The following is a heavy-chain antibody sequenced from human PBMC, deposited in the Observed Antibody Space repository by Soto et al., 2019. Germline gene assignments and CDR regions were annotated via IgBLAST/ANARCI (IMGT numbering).Heavy chain of an antibody. CDR1: GFTFTRYS. CDR2: ISSTTNYI. D-gene: IGHD6-13*01. J-gene: IGHJ4*02. V-gene: IGHV3-21*04. CDR3: VRDSGAKLSSS. Sequence: PGGSLRLSCAASGFTFTRYSMNWVRQAPGKGLEWVSSISSTTNYIYYGDSMKGRFTISRDNAKNSLYLEMNSLKSQDTAVYYCVRDSGAKLSSSWGQGTLVTVSS.